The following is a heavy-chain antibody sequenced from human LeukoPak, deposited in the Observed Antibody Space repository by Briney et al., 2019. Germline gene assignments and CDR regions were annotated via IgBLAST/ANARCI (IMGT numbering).Heavy chain of an antibody. CDR1: GFTLSSYG. Sequence: GGSLRLSCGASGFTLSSYGIHWVRQAPGKGLDWVAVISDDGTSKHYADSVKGRFTVSRDNSKNTVYLQMNSLRTEDTAVYYCAKVLLSYLDYWGQGTPVTVSS. CDR2: ISDDGTSK. J-gene: IGHJ4*02. CDR3: AKVLLSYLDY. V-gene: IGHV3-30*18.